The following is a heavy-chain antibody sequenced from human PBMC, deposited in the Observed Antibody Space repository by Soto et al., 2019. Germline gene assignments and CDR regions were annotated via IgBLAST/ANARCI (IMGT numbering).Heavy chain of an antibody. CDR1: GFSLSTSGMR. V-gene: IGHV2-70*04. D-gene: IGHD3-22*01. CDR2: IDWDDDK. J-gene: IGHJ3*02. Sequence: SGPTLVNPTQTLTLTCTFSGFSLSTSGMRVSWIRQPPGKALEWLARIDWDDDKFYSTSLKTRLTISKDTSKNQVVLTMTNMDPVDTATYYCARIHYYDSSGFGDAFDTWGQGTMVTVSS. CDR3: ARIHYYDSSGFGDAFDT.